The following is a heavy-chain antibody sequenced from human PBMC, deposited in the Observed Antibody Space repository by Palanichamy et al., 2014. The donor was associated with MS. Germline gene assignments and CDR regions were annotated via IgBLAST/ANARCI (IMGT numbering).Heavy chain of an antibody. D-gene: IGHD2-21*02. V-gene: IGHV3-7*04. J-gene: IGHJ4*02. Sequence: EVQLVESGGGLVQPGGSLRLSCAASGFTFSSYWMTWVRQAPGKGLAWVANIKQDGSEKYYVDSVRGRFTISRDNAKNSLYLQMNSLRVEDTAVYYCARRNCGGDCGFDYWGQGTLVTVSS. CDR1: GFTFSSYW. CDR3: ARRNCGGDCGFDY. CDR2: IKQDGSEK.